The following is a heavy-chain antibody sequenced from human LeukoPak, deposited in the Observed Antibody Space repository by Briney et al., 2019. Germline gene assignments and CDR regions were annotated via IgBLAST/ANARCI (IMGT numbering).Heavy chain of an antibody. Sequence: GGSLRLSCAASGSTFGTYVMSWVRQAPGKGLEWVAGISSSGGSTYYADFVKGRFTISRDNSKNTLYLQMNSLSAGDTALYFCAKDLPQITIFGASQHWGQGTLVSVSS. J-gene: IGHJ1*01. D-gene: IGHD3-3*01. CDR1: GSTFGTYV. CDR2: ISSSGGST. CDR3: AKDLPQITIFGASQH. V-gene: IGHV3-23*01.